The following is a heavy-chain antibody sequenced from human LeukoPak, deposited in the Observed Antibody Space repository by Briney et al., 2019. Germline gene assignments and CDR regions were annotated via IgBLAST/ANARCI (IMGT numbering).Heavy chain of an antibody. Sequence: ASVKVSCKASGYTFTGYYMHWVRQAPGQGLEWMGWINPNGGGTNYAQKFQGRVTMTRDTSISTAYMELSRLRSDDTAVDYCARGGLGYCSSTSCYDWFDPWGQGTLVTVSS. D-gene: IGHD2-2*01. CDR1: GYTFTGYY. V-gene: IGHV1-2*02. CDR2: INPNGGGT. CDR3: ARGGLGYCSSTSCYDWFDP. J-gene: IGHJ5*02.